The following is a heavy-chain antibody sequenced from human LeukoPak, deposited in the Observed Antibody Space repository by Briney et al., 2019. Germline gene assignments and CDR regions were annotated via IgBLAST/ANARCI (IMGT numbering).Heavy chain of an antibody. CDR1: GASISSGRYS. V-gene: IGHV4-31*03. J-gene: IGHJ4*02. D-gene: IGHD3-22*01. CDR2: IYYSGST. Sequence: PSESLSLTCTVPGASISSGRYSSSWIRHLPGRGLEWIAYIYYSGSTYYNASLKSRVTISIDTSNNQFSLNLISVTAADTAVYYCARHRVGDSSGYNYPFDYWGQGTLVTVSS. CDR3: ARHRVGDSSGYNYPFDY.